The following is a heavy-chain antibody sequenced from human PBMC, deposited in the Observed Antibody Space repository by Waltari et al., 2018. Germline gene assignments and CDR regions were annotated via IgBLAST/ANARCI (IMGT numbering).Heavy chain of an antibody. CDR3: ARGPSHGGFDY. Sequence: QVQVVQSGAEVKKPGASVSVSCRASGYTFIDYYMHWQRQAPGKGREWIGLINPRTGDTRAAQSFQGRVTMTRDTSINTVDMELRSLSSDDTAVYYCARGPSHGGFDYWGQGTLVTVSS. D-gene: IGHD3-16*01. J-gene: IGHJ4*02. V-gene: IGHV1-2*02. CDR2: INPRTGDT. CDR1: GYTFIDYY.